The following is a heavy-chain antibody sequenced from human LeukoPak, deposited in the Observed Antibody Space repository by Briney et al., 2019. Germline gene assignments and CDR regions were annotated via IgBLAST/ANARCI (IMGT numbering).Heavy chain of an antibody. V-gene: IGHV3-21*01. J-gene: IGHJ3*02. CDR3: ARVWYSSGWYQEDVFDI. CDR2: ISSSSSYI. CDR1: GFTFSSYS. D-gene: IGHD6-19*01. Sequence: GGSLRLSCAASGFTFSSYSMNWVRQAPGKGLEWVSSISSSSSYIYYADSVKGRFTISRDNAKNSLYLQMNSLRAEDTAVYYCARVWYSSGWYQEDVFDIWGQGTMVTVSS.